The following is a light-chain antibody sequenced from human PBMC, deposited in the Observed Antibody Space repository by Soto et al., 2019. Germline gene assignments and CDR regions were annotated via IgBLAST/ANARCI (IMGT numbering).Light chain of an antibody. V-gene: IGKV3-15*01. CDR2: AAS. CDR3: QQYNNWPPYT. Sequence: IVMTQSPATLSVSPGEGATLSCRASQSVYSNLAWYQQKPGQAPRLLIYAASTRASGIPARFSGGGSGTEFTLTISSPQSEDFAVYYCQQYNNWPPYTFGQGTKLEIK. CDR1: QSVYSN. J-gene: IGKJ2*01.